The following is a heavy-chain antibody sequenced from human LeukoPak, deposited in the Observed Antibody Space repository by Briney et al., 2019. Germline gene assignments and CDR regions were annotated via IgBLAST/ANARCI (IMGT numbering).Heavy chain of an antibody. CDR1: GYTFTGYY. CDR2: ISAYNGNT. J-gene: IGHJ4*02. D-gene: IGHD5-24*01. V-gene: IGHV1-18*04. CDR3: ARMPTASDYFDY. Sequence: ASVKVSCKASGYTFTGYYMHWVRQAPGQGLEWMGWISAYNGNTNYAQKLQGRVTMTTDTSTSTAYMELRSLRSDDTAVYYCARMPTASDYFDYWGQGTLVTVSS.